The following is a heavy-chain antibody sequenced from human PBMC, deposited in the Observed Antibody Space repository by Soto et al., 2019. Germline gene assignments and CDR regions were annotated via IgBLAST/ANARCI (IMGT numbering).Heavy chain of an antibody. V-gene: IGHV1-3*01. J-gene: IGHJ6*02. D-gene: IGHD2-2*01. CDR2: INPDNGNT. CDR1: GYTFTRYT. CDR3: ARSQEGYCSSTSCYGDYYGMDV. Sequence: GASVKVSCKASGYTFTRYTMNWVRQAPGQRLEWMGWINPDNGNTKSSQKFQDRVTITTDTSTSTAYMDLSSLRSEDTAVYYCARSQEGYCSSTSCYGDYYGMDVWGQGTTVTVSS.